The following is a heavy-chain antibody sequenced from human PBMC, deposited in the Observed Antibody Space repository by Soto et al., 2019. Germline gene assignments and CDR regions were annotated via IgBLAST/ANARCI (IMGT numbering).Heavy chain of an antibody. Sequence: SATLSLTCAVSGYSISSGYYWGWIRQPPGKGLEWIGSIYHSGSTYYNPSLKSRVTISVDTSKNQFSLKLSSVTAADTAVYYCARPGYSGSYGDDAFDIWGQGTMVTVSS. J-gene: IGHJ3*02. CDR2: IYHSGST. CDR1: GYSISSGYY. CDR3: ARPGYSGSYGDDAFDI. D-gene: IGHD1-26*01. V-gene: IGHV4-38-2*01.